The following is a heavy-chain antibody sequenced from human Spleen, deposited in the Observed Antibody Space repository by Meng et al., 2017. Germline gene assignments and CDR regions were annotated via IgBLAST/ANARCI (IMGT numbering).Heavy chain of an antibody. CDR1: GGSFSDYY. Sequence: QVRLKRGGAGLLKPSETLSLTCVVSGGSFSDYYWSWIRQPPGKGLEWIGEINHSGSTNYNPSLESRATISVDTSQNNLSLKLSSVTAADSAVYYCARGPTTMAHDFDYWGQGTLVTVPQ. CDR2: INHSGST. D-gene: IGHD4-11*01. J-gene: IGHJ4*02. CDR3: ARGPTTMAHDFDY. V-gene: IGHV4-34*01.